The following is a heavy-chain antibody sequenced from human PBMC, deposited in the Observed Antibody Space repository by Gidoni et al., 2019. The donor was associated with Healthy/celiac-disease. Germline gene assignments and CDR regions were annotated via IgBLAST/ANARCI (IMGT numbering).Heavy chain of an antibody. Sequence: EVQLVESGGGLVKPGGCRRVSCVASGFSFSSYSMNWVGQAPGKGLEWVSSISSSSSYIYYADSVTCRFTISRDNAKTSLYLQMNSLRAEDTAVYYCARDRFWVYDSSGYGDLDYWGQGTLVTVSS. CDR1: GFSFSSYS. CDR3: ARDRFWVYDSSGYGDLDY. CDR2: ISSSSSYI. V-gene: IGHV3-21*01. D-gene: IGHD3-22*01. J-gene: IGHJ4*02.